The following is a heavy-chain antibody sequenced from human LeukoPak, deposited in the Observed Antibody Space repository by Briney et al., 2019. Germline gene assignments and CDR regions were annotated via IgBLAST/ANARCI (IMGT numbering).Heavy chain of an antibody. J-gene: IGHJ3*02. CDR2: IYHSGST. CDR1: GGSFDSGGSY. Sequence: SETLSLTCTVSGGSFDSGGSYWNWIRQPPGRGLEWIGYIYHSGSTYYNPSLKSRVTISVDTSKNQFSLKLSSVTAADTAVYYCARDTGFFGVVTLPKGFDIWGQGTMVTVSS. D-gene: IGHD3-3*01. V-gene: IGHV4-61*08. CDR3: ARDTGFFGVVTLPKGFDI.